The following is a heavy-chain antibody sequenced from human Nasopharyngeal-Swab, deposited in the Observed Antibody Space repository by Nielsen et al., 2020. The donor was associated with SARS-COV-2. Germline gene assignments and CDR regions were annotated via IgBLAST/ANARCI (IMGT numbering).Heavy chain of an antibody. J-gene: IGHJ4*02. CDR1: GFSFSTYS. V-gene: IGHV3-7*01. CDR3: ARGIRLRWQNVHYFDF. D-gene: IGHD4-23*01. CDR2: IKQDGSEK. Sequence: GGSLRLSCAASGFSFSTYSMNWVRQAPGKGLEWVATIKQDGSEKYYVDSVKGRFTISRDNAKNSLYLQMNSLRAEDTAVFYCARGIRLRWQNVHYFDFWGQGTLVTVSS.